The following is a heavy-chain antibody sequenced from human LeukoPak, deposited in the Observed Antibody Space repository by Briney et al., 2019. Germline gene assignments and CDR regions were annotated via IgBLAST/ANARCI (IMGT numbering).Heavy chain of an antibody. CDR2: INHSGST. CDR1: GGSFSGYY. Sequence: SETLSLTCAVYGGSFSGYYWSWIRQPPGKGLEWIGEINHSGSTNYNPSLKSRVTISVDTSKNQFSLKLSSVTAADTAVYYCARTHYYGSGSYYNLRYYYGMDVWGKGTTVTASS. J-gene: IGHJ6*04. V-gene: IGHV4-34*01. CDR3: ARTHYYGSGSYYNLRYYYGMDV. D-gene: IGHD3-10*01.